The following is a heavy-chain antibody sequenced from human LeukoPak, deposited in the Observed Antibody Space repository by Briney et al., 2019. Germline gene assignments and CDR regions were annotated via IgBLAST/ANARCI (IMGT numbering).Heavy chain of an antibody. CDR3: ARDRGDYDILTGYSPPGY. CDR2: IYSGGST. Sequence: GGSLRLSCAASGFTVSSNYMSWVRQAPGKGLEWVSVIYSGGSTYYADSVKGRFTISRDNSKNTLYLQMNSLRAEDTAVYYCARDRGDYDILTGYSPPGYWGQGTLVTVSS. CDR1: GFTVSSNY. J-gene: IGHJ4*02. D-gene: IGHD3-9*01. V-gene: IGHV3-53*01.